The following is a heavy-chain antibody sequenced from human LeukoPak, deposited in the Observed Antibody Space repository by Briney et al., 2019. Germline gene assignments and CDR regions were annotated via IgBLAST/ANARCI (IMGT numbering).Heavy chain of an antibody. CDR2: ISSSGSTI. V-gene: IGHV3-11*04. CDR1: GFTFSDYY. Sequence: GGSLRLSCAASGFTFSDYYMSWIRQAPGKGLEWVSYISSSGSTIYYADSVKGRFTISRGNAKNSLYLQMNSLRVEDTAVYYCARDGDEYSYGYGDAFDIWGQGTMVTVSS. J-gene: IGHJ3*02. CDR3: ARDGDEYSYGYGDAFDI. D-gene: IGHD5-18*01.